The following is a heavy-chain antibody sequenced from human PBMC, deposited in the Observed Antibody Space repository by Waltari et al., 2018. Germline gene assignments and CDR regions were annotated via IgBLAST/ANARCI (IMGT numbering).Heavy chain of an antibody. CDR3: ARDRGAEMDYYFDY. D-gene: IGHD3-10*01. CDR1: GYTFNSYY. J-gene: IGHJ4*02. CDR2: INPSGGST. V-gene: IGHV1-46*02. Sequence: QVQLVQSGAEVKKPGASVKVSCKASGYTFNSYYLPLVRQAPGQGLEWMGIINPSGGSTSYAQKFQGRVTMTRDTSTSTVYMELSSLRSEDTAVYYCARDRGAEMDYYFDYWGQGTLVTVSS.